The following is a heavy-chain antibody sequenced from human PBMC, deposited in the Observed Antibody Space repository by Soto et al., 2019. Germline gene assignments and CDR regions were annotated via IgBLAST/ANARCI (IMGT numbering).Heavy chain of an antibody. CDR3: ARDWVKFDY. D-gene: IGHD3-16*01. CDR1: GYTFTNYA. J-gene: IGHJ4*02. Sequence: ASVKVSCKASGYTFTNYAIHWVRQAPGQRLEWMGWINSDNGNTKYSQKFQGRVTITRDKSASTAYMELSSLRSEDTAVYYCARDWVKFDYWGQGTPVTVSS. V-gene: IGHV1-3*01. CDR2: INSDNGNT.